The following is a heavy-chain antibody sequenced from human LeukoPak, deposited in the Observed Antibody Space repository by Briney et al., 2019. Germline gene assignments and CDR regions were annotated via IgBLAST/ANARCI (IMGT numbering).Heavy chain of an antibody. CDR2: ISSSSSSI. J-gene: IGHJ4*02. CDR1: GFSFSSYS. Sequence: GGSLRLSCAASGFSFSSYSMTLVRQAPGKGLEWVSYISSSSSSIYYADSVKGRFTISRDNAENSLYLQINSLRAEDTAVYYCARYSPSLAYWGQGTLVTVSS. D-gene: IGHD2-2*01. V-gene: IGHV3-48*01. CDR3: ARYSPSLAY.